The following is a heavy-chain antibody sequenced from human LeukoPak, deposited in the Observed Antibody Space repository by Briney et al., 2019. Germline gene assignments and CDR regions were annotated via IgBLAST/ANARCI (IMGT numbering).Heavy chain of an antibody. CDR1: GFTFSSYW. CDR2: IKQDGSEK. Sequence: GGSLRLSCAASGFTFSSYWMSWVRQAPGKGLQWVANIKQDGSEKYYVDTVKGRFTISRDDAKNSLYLQMNSLRAEDTAVYYCARDYKHDYDLGYWGQGTLVTVSS. V-gene: IGHV3-7*01. J-gene: IGHJ4*02. CDR3: ARDYKHDYDLGY. D-gene: IGHD3-3*01.